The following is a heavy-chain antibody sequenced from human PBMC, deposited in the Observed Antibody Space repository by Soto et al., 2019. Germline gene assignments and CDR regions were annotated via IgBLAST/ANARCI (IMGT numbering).Heavy chain of an antibody. CDR1: GVTFSSYA. D-gene: IGHD2-15*01. CDR3: AKDIRQAGSCLDY. Sequence: EVQLLESGGGLVQPGGSLRLSCAASGVTFSSYAMSWVRQVPGKGLEWVSTISGSGASRYYADSVEGRFTISRDNSKNTMHLQMNSLRAEDTAAYYCAKDIRQAGSCLDYWGQGILVTVSS. J-gene: IGHJ4*02. V-gene: IGHV3-23*01. CDR2: ISGSGASR.